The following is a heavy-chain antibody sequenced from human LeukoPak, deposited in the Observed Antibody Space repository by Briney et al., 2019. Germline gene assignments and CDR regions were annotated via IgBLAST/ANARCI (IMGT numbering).Heavy chain of an antibody. Sequence: ASVKVSCKASGYTFSSFGISWVRQAPGQGLEWMGWISVYNDNTHFAQKFQSRVTMTADTSTSTAYMELRNLRADDTAMYYCARDRAGPLTALIRGHIKEIPWGQGTLVTVSS. CDR2: ISVYNDNT. CDR1: GYTFSSFG. CDR3: ARDRAGPLTALIRGHIKEIP. V-gene: IGHV1-18*04. J-gene: IGHJ5*02. D-gene: IGHD3-10*01.